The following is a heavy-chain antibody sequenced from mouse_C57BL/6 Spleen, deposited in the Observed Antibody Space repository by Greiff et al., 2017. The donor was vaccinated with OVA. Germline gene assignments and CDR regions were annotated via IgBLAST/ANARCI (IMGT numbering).Heavy chain of an antibody. CDR2: IDPSDSET. CDR1: GYTFTSYW. CDR3: AMITTVVETNYYAMDY. Sequence: VQLQQPGAELVRPGSSVKLSCKASGYTFTSYWMHWVKQRPIQGLEWIGNIDPSDSETHYNQKFKDKATLTVDKSSSTAYMQLSSLTSEDSAVYYCAMITTVVETNYYAMDYGGQGTSVTVSS. D-gene: IGHD1-1*01. J-gene: IGHJ4*01. V-gene: IGHV1-52*01.